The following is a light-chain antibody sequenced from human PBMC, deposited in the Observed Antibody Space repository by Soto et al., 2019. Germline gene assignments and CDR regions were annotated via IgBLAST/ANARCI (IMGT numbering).Light chain of an antibody. CDR2: GAS. CDR3: QHDYNLLT. Sequence: TQSPGTLSLSPGESATLSCRASRTVSITYLTWYQQKPGQAPRLLIYGASTRATAIPARFSGSGSGTDFTLTVSSLQPEDFAVYYCQHDYNLLTFGGGTKVDIK. J-gene: IGKJ4*01. CDR1: RTVSITY. V-gene: IGKV3D-7*01.